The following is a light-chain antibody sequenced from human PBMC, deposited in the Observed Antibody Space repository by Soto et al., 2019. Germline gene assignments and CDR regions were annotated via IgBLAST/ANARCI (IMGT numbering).Light chain of an antibody. V-gene: IGLV9-49*01. CDR2: VGTGGIVG. J-gene: IGLJ1*01. Sequence: QSVLTQPPSASASLGASVTLTCTLSSGYSNYKVDWYQQRPGKGPRFVMRVGTGGIVGSKGDGIPDRFSVLGSGLNRYLTIKNIQEEDESDYHCGADHGSGRKFGYVFGTGTKLTVL. CDR3: GADHGSGRKFGYV. CDR1: SGYSNYK.